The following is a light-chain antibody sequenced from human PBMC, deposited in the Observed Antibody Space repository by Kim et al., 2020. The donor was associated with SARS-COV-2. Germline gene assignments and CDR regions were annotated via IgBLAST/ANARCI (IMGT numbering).Light chain of an antibody. Sequence: EIVLTQSPAALSMSPGERATLSCRASQSVRSFLAWYQQKPGQAPRLLIYDASNRATGIPARFSGSGSGTDFSLTISTLEPEDFAVYYCQQRSAWPLTFGGGTKVDSK. CDR2: DAS. CDR3: QQRSAWPLT. V-gene: IGKV3-11*01. CDR1: QSVRSF. J-gene: IGKJ4*01.